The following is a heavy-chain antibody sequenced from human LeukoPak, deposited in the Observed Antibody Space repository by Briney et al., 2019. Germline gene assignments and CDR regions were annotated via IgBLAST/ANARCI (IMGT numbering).Heavy chain of an antibody. Sequence: SETLSLTCTVSGYSISSSYSWGWIRQPPEKGLERIGSIHHSGSTDYNPSLKSRVTISLDTSKNQFSLRLTSVTAADTAVYHYARDPDTNDGVDWGQGTLVTVSS. D-gene: IGHD3-10*01. V-gene: IGHV4-38-2*02. CDR1: GYSISSSYS. CDR3: ARDPDTNDGVD. J-gene: IGHJ4*02. CDR2: IHHSGST.